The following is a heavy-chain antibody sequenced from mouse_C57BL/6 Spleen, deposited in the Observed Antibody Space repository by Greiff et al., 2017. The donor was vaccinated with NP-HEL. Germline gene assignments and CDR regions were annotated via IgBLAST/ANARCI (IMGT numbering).Heavy chain of an antibody. CDR1: GYTFTNYW. CDR2: IYPGGGYT. D-gene: IGHD1-1*01. Sequence: VQVVESGAELVRPGTSVKMSCKASGYTFTNYWIGWAKQRPGHGLEWIGDIYPGGGYTNYNEKFKGKATLTADKSSSTAYMQFSSLTSEDSAIYYCAREGTTVGAMDYWGQGTSVTVSS. V-gene: IGHV1-63*01. J-gene: IGHJ4*01. CDR3: AREGTTVGAMDY.